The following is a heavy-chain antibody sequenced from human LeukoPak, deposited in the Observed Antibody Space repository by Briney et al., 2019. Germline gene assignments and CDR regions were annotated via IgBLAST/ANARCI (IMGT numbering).Heavy chain of an antibody. V-gene: IGHV4-38-2*02. D-gene: IGHD6-19*01. J-gene: IGHJ4*02. CDR2: IYHSGRT. Sequence: SETLSLTCTVSGYSISSGYYWGWIRQPPGKGLEWIGSIYHSGRTFYNPSLKSRVTISVDTSKNQFSLKLTSVTAADTAVYYCASGKQWLDDWGQGTLVTVSS. CDR1: GYSISSGYY. CDR3: ASGKQWLDD.